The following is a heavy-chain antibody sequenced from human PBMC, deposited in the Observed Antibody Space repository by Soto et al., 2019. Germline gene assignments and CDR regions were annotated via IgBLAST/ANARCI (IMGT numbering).Heavy chain of an antibody. CDR1: GYSFTSYW. V-gene: IGHV5-10-1*01. Sequence: GESLKISCKGSGYSFTSYWISWVRQMPVKGLEWMGRIDPSDSYTNYSPSFQGHVTISADKSISTAYLQWSSLKASDTAMYYCAVITVRSGSYYNHPGYYYYYDMDVWGKGNTVTVS. CDR3: AVITVRSGSYYNHPGYYYYYDMDV. D-gene: IGHD3-10*01. CDR2: IDPSDSYT. J-gene: IGHJ6*04.